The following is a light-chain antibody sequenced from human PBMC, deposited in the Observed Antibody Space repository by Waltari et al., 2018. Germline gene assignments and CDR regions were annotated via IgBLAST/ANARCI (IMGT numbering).Light chain of an antibody. CDR3: QQSKIWPA. Sequence: EIVMTQAPATLSVSQGEGATLSCRAGQGINSDLAWYQHKPGQAPRLLSYGASTRAAGVPARFSGSRSGTEFTLTISSLQSEDFGVYYCQQSKIWPAFGQGTTVEI. J-gene: IGKJ1*01. V-gene: IGKV3-15*01. CDR2: GAS. CDR1: QGINSD.